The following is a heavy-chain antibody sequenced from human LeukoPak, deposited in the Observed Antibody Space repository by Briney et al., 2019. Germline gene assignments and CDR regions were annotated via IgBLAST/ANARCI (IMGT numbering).Heavy chain of an antibody. CDR3: ARGLPRIIVVIPAAKRRSNWFDP. CDR1: GGSFSGYY. D-gene: IGHD2-2*01. J-gene: IGHJ5*02. V-gene: IGHV4-34*01. CDR2: INHSGST. Sequence: SETLSLTCAVYGGSFSGYYWSWIRQPPGKGLEWIGEINHSGSTNYNPPLKSRVTISEDTSKNQFSLKLSSVTAADTAVYYCARGLPRIIVVIPAAKRRSNWFDPWGQGTLVTVSS.